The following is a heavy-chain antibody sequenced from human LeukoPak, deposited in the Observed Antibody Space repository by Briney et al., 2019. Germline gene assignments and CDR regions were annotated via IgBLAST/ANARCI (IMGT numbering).Heavy chain of an antibody. D-gene: IGHD6-13*01. CDR3: ARVAAGRYFDY. V-gene: IGHV4-59*12. CDR1: GGSISSYY. J-gene: IGHJ4*02. Sequence: PSETLSLTCTVSGGSISSYYWSWIRQPPGKGLEWIGYIYYSGSTNYNPSLKSRVTISVDKSKNQFSLKLSSVTAADTAVYYCARVAAGRYFDYWGQGTLVTVSS. CDR2: IYYSGST.